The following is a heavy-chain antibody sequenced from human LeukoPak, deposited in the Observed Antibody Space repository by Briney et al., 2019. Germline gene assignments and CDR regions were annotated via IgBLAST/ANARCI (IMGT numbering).Heavy chain of an antibody. D-gene: IGHD5-12*01. J-gene: IGHJ4*02. CDR3: ARDCGTSGCDF. Sequence: QPGGSLRLSCAASGFTFDDFAMHWVRQAPGKGLVWVSRISTDGSSTTNADSVKGRFTISRDNAKNMVYLQMNSLRVEDTAVYYCARDCGTSGCDFWGQGTLVTVSS. V-gene: IGHV3-74*01. CDR1: GFTFDDFA. CDR2: ISTDGSST.